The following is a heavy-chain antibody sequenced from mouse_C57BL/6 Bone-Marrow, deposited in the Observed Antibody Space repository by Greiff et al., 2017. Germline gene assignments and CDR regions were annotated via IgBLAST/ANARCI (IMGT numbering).Heavy chain of an antibody. CDR1: GYTFTSYC. D-gene: IGHD1-1*01. V-gene: IGHV1-55*01. CDR2: IYPGSGST. Sequence: QVQLQQPGAELVKPGASVKMSCKASGYTFTSYCITWVKQRPGQGLEWIGDIYPGSGSTNYNEKFKSKATLTVDTSSSTAYMQLSSLTSEDSAVYYCARGVRYPDWYFDVWGTGTTVTVSS. CDR3: ARGVRYPDWYFDV. J-gene: IGHJ1*03.